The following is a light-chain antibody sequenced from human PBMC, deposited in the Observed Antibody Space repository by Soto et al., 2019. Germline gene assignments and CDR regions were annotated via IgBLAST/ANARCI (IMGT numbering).Light chain of an antibody. J-gene: IGLJ1*01. Sequence: QAVVTQPPSASGTHGQRVTISASGSSSKIGSNTVSWYQQLPGTAPKLLIYDNDERPSGVPARFSGSKSGTSASLAISGLQSEDEGDYYCATWDDSRNGYVFGPGTKLTVL. CDR2: DND. CDR1: SSKIGSNT. CDR3: ATWDDSRNGYV. V-gene: IGLV1-44*01.